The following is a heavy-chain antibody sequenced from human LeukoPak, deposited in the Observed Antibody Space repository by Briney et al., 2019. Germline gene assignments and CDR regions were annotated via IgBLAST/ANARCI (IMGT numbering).Heavy chain of an antibody. CDR1: NDSISSYY. Sequence: PSETLSLTCTVSNDSISSYYWSWIRQPPGKGLEWIGHVYYSGSTNYNPSLKNRVTISVDTSKNQFSLKLTSVTAADTAVYYCAKGYYYDSSGLPLWLFDYWGQGTLVTVSS. D-gene: IGHD3-22*01. CDR3: AKGYYYDSSGLPLWLFDY. CDR2: VYYSGST. V-gene: IGHV4-59*08. J-gene: IGHJ4*02.